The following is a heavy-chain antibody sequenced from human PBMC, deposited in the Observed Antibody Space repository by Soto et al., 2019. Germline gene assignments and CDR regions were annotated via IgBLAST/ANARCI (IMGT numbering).Heavy chain of an antibody. Sequence: GGSLRLSCAASGFSFSAHDLNWVRQAPGKGLEWISYIDPSGNTMHYADSVKGRFTISRDNSKNTLYLQMNSLRAEDTAVYYCAKVLVGATRYFQHWGQGTLVTV. J-gene: IGHJ1*01. CDR1: GFSFSAHD. V-gene: IGHV3-23*05. CDR3: AKVLVGATRYFQH. CDR2: IDPSGNTM. D-gene: IGHD1-26*01.